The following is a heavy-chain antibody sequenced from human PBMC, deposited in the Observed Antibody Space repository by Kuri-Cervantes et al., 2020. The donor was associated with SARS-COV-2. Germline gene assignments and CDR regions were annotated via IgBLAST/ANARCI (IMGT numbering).Heavy chain of an antibody. CDR2: INPDGSYT. CDR3: VRDGDHWNFDY. J-gene: IGHJ4*03. V-gene: IGHV3-74*01. CDR1: GFTFSSYG. D-gene: IGHD1-1*01. Sequence: GGSLRLSCAASGFTFSSYGMHWVRQAPGKGLVWVSRINPDGSYTNNADSVKGRFTLSRDNAKNMPFLQMNSLRAEDTAVYYCVRDGDHWNFDYWGQGTTVTVSS.